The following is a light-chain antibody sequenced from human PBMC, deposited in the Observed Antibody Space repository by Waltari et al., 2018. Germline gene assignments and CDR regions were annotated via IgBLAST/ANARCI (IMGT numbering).Light chain of an antibody. CDR3: LQYLHTPRT. V-gene: IGKV4-1*01. Sequence: DVVMTQSPDSLAVSLGERATINCKSSQSLLYTSNNKNYLAWYQQKPGQPPKILIYWASIRESGVPDRFSGSGSGTDFTLTISGLQAEDVASYCGLQYLHTPRTFGQGTKVEIK. J-gene: IGKJ1*01. CDR1: QSLLYTSNNKNY. CDR2: WAS.